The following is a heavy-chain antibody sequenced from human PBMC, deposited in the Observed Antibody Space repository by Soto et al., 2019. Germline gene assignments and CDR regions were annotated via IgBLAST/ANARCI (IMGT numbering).Heavy chain of an antibody. CDR2: IYYSGST. CDR3: ARWPLARGVIITGNWFDP. CDR1: GGSISSYY. J-gene: IGHJ5*02. V-gene: IGHV4-59*01. Sequence: SETLSLTCTVSGGSISSYYWSWIRQPPGKGLEWIGYIYYSGSTNYNPSLKSRVTISVDTSKNQFSLKLSSVTAADTAVYYCARWPLARGVIITGNWFDPWGQGTLVTVSS. D-gene: IGHD3-10*01.